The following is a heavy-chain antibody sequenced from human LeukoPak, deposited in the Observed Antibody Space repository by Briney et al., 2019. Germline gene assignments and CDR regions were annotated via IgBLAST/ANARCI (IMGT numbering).Heavy chain of an antibody. CDR3: ARRTVGYSYGYAVRYYYYYMDV. Sequence: GGSLRLSCAASGFTFSSYAMHWVRQAPGKGLEWVAVISYDGSNKYYADSVKGRFTISRDNSKNTLYLQMNSLRAEDTAVYYCARRTVGYSYGYAVRYYYYYMDVWGKGTTVTVSS. CDR1: GFTFSSYA. D-gene: IGHD5-18*01. V-gene: IGHV3-30*04. CDR2: ISYDGSNK. J-gene: IGHJ6*03.